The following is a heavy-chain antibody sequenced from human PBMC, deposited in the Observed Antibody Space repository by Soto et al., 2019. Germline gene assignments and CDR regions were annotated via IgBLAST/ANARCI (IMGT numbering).Heavy chain of an antibody. Sequence: PSETLSLTCTFSIVSISSSTHYWGWIRQPPGKRLEWIGNIFYSGSTYYNPSLKSRVTISVDTSKNQFSLKLNSVTAADTAVYYCARRPYYGDNAPFESWGQGSLVTLSS. J-gene: IGHJ4*02. V-gene: IGHV4-39*01. CDR1: IVSISSSTHY. CDR3: ARRPYYGDNAPFES. CDR2: IFYSGST. D-gene: IGHD4-17*01.